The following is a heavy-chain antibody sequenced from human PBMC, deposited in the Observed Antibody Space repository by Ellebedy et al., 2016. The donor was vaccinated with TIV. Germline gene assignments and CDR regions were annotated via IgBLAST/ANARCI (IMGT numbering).Heavy chain of an antibody. CDR2: IRHDGSNE. J-gene: IGHJ5*02. CDR1: GFTFSTYG. Sequence: GESLKISCAASGFTFSTYGMHWVRQAPGKGLEWVAFIRHDGSNEYYVDSVKGRFTISRDNMKNTVSLQMNSLRVEDTAIYYCAKDPRYSMSWYGPWGQGTLVTVSS. CDR3: AKDPRYSMSWYGP. V-gene: IGHV3-30*02. D-gene: IGHD1-1*01.